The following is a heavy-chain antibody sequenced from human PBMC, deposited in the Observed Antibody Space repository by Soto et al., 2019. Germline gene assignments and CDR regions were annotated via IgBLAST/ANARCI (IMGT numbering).Heavy chain of an antibody. CDR2: INHSGST. CDR1: GGTFSGYY. J-gene: IGHJ4*02. CDR3: ARDKIPGLFDY. Sequence: SETVSLTCAVYGGTFSGYYWTWIRQPPGTGLEWIGEINHSGSTNYNPSLKSRVTISVDTSKNQFSLKLTSVTAADTAVYYCARDKIPGLFDYWGQGTLVTVS. V-gene: IGHV4-34*01. D-gene: IGHD2-21*01.